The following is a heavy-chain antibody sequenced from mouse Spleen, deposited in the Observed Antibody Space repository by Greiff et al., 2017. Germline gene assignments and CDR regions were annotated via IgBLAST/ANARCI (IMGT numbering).Heavy chain of an antibody. CDR2: IYPGSGST. CDR1: GYTFTDYV. V-gene: IGHV1-77*01. CDR3: ASTTVVSYYYAMDY. D-gene: IGHD1-1*01. Sequence: VMLVESGPELVKPGASVKMSCKASGYTFTDYVISWVKQRTGQGLEWIGEIYPGSGSTYYNEKFKGKATLTADKSSNTAYMQLSSLTSEDSAVYFCASTTVVSYYYAMDYWGQGTSVTVSS. J-gene: IGHJ4*01.